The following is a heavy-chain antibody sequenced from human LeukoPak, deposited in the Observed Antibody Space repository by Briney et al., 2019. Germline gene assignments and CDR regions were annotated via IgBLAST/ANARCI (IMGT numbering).Heavy chain of an antibody. V-gene: IGHV3-21*01. CDR2: ISSSSSYI. Sequence: GGSLRLSRAASGFTFSSYSMNWVRQAPGKGLEWVSSISSSSSYIYYADSVKGRFTISRDNAKNSLYLQMNSLRAEDTAVYYCARELGHSGYGPSPPGSDYWGQGTLVTVS. CDR3: ARELGHSGYGPSPPGSDY. D-gene: IGHD5-12*01. CDR1: GFTFSSYS. J-gene: IGHJ4*02.